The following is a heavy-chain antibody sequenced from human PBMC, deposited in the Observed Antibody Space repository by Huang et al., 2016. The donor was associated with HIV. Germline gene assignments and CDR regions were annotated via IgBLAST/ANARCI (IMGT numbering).Heavy chain of an antibody. V-gene: IGHV4-59*02. CDR2: VYDSGTT. CDR1: GDSVSSHY. Sequence: QVRLQESGPGLVKPSETLSLSCTVSGDSVSSHYWGWIRHPPGKGLEWFGNVYDSGTTKYNPRLKSRITISVDTSKNGFSLNITAVSAADTAMYFCVRDQGRLAVGGIDNWFDPWGQGALVTVSS. CDR3: VRDQGRLAVGGIDNWFDP. J-gene: IGHJ5*02. D-gene: IGHD6-19*01.